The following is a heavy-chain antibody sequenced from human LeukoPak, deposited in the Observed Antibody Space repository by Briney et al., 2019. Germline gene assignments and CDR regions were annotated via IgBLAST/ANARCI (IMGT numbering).Heavy chain of an antibody. D-gene: IGHD4-23*01. CDR1: GGSISSSIYY. CDR3: ARGGRYGGNSF. V-gene: IGHV4-39*01. CDR2: IYYSGST. Sequence: PSETLSLTCTVSGGSISSSIYYWGWIRQPPGKGLEWIGNIYYSGSTYYNPSLKSRVTISVDTSKNQFSLKLSSVTAADTAVYYCARGGRYGGNSFWGQGTLVTVSS. J-gene: IGHJ4*02.